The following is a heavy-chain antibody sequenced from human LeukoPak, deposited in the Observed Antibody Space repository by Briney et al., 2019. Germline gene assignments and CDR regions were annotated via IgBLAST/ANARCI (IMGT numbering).Heavy chain of an antibody. V-gene: IGHV1-8*01. CDR2: MNPNSGNT. D-gene: IGHD3-22*01. CDR1: GYTFTSYD. Sequence: ASVKVSCKAPGYTFTSYDINWVRQATGQGLEWMGWMNPNSGNTGYAQKFQGRVTMTRNTSISTAYMELSSLRSEDTAVYYCARTLTYYYDSSGYYPQRVYYYYYMDVWGKGTTVTISS. CDR3: ARTLTYYYDSSGYYPQRVYYYYYMDV. J-gene: IGHJ6*03.